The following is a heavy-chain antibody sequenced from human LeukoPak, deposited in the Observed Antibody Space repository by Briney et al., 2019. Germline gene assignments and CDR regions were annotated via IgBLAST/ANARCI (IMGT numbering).Heavy chain of an antibody. D-gene: IGHD3-10*01. CDR3: ARHGYQLLWFGVYYYMDV. Sequence: PSETLSLTRTVSGGSISSSSYYWGWIRQPPGKGLEWIGSIYYSGSTYYNPSLKSRVTISVDTSKNQFSLKLSSVTAADTAAYYCARHGYQLLWFGVYYYMDVWGKGTTVTISS. CDR2: IYYSGST. CDR1: GGSISSSSYY. J-gene: IGHJ6*03. V-gene: IGHV4-39*01.